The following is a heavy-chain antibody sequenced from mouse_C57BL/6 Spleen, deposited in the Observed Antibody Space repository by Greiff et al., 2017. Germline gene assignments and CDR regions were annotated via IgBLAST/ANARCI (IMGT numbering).Heavy chain of an antibody. CDR2: IDPNRGGT. V-gene: IGHV1-72*01. CDR3: AREPLYDGCCGAY. J-gene: IGHJ3*01. D-gene: IGHD2-3*01. Sequence: QVQLQQPGAELVKPGASVKLSCKASGYTFTSYWMHWVKPRPGRGLAWIGRIDPNRGGTKYNEKFKSKATLTVDKSSSTAYMQLSSLTSEDSAVYYCAREPLYDGCCGAYWGQGTRVTVSA. CDR1: GYTFTSYW.